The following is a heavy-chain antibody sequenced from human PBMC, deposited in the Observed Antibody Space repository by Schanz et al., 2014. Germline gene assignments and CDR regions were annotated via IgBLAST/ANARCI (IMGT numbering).Heavy chain of an antibody. D-gene: IGHD3-22*01. V-gene: IGHV1-46*03. CDR2: INPSGGGT. CDR1: GSTFVSYF. Sequence: QVQLVQSGAEVKKPGASVKVSCKASGSTFVSYFRTWVRQAPGQGLEWMRIINPSGGGTSYALRFQGRVTITRDTSASTAYMELSSLRSEDTAVYYCAGAFDSSGYYFDYWGQGTLVTVSS. CDR3: AGAFDSSGYYFDY. J-gene: IGHJ4*02.